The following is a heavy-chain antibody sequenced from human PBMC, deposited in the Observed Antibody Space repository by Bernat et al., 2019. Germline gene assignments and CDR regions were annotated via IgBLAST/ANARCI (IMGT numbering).Heavy chain of an antibody. CDR1: GFTFSSYW. CDR2: FNSDGSST. J-gene: IGHJ4*02. D-gene: IGHD3-3*01. V-gene: IGHV3-74*01. CDR3: ARARYYDLMDY. Sequence: EVQLVESGGGLVQPGGSLRLSCAASGFTFSSYWMHWVRQAPGKGLVWVSRFNSDGSSTTYADSVKGRVTISRDNAKNTVYLQMNSLRAEDTAVYYCARARYYDLMDYWGQGTLVTVSP.